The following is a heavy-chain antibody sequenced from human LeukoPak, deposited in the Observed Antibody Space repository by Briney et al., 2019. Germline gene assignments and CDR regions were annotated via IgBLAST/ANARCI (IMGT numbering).Heavy chain of an antibody. CDR3: ARGPRNDP. J-gene: IGHJ5*02. CDR1: GYPFTTWE. D-gene: IGHD1-14*01. CDR2: VHPNSGNT. V-gene: IGHV1-8*01. Sequence: ASVKVSCKTSGYPFTTWEINWVRQAAGQGLEWMGWVHPNSGNTAYAQRFQGRVTMTRDTSISTAYMELSGLRFDDTAVYFCARGPRNDPWGQGTLVTVSS.